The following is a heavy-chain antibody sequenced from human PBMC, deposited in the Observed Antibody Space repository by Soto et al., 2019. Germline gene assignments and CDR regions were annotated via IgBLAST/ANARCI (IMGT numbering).Heavy chain of an antibody. CDR1: GDSIISSY. J-gene: IGHJ4*02. D-gene: IGHD6-13*01. CDR3: ARDLSGGSSWYEFDS. V-gene: IGHV4-59*01. CDR2: VHYSGAT. Sequence: SETLSLTCTVSGDSIISSYCIWCRHPPGKGLEWIGYVHYSGATNSNPSLKSRVTISADTSKNQFSLKVVSVTPSDTAVYFCARDLSGGSSWYEFDSWGPGILVTVSS.